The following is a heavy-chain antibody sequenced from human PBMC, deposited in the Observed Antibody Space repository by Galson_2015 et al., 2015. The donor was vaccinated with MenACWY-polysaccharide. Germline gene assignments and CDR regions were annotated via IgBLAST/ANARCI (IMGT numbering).Heavy chain of an antibody. CDR2: IHYSGNT. CDR1: GGSIRSGDYH. D-gene: IGHD5-24*01. Sequence: LSLTCTVSGGSIRSGDYHWSWIRQPPGKGLEWIGYIHYSGNTNYNPSLKSRLTISVDTSKNQFSLELSPVTAADTAVYYCARVRRNYNNCFDPWGQGTLVTVSS. CDR3: ARVRRNYNNCFDP. J-gene: IGHJ5*02. V-gene: IGHV4-30-4*01.